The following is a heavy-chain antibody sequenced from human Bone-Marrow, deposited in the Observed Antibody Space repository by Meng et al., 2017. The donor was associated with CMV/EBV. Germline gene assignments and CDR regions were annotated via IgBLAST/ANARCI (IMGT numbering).Heavy chain of an antibody. CDR3: ARAFGAHEY. V-gene: IGHV3-7*01. J-gene: IGHJ4*02. CDR2: IKQDGSEK. Sequence: GGSLRPSCAAFGFTFSTYTLNWVRQPPGKGLEWVANIKQDGSEKYYVDSVKGRFTISRDKAKNSLYLQTNRRRAEDTAVYYCARAFGAHEYWGQGTLVTVSS. CDR1: GFTFSTYT. D-gene: IGHD1-26*01.